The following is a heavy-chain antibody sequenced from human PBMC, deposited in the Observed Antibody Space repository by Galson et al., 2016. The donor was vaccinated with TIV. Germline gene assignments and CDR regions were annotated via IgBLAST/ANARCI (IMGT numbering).Heavy chain of an antibody. Sequence: VKVSCKASGYSFTNYGIAWVRQAPGQGLEWMGGFDPEVSKTVYAQMLQGRVTMAADTSRNTAYMELGSLRFEDTAVYYCATVAWFPGLSLDNWGQGTLVTVSS. D-gene: IGHD2/OR15-2a*01. J-gene: IGHJ4*02. CDR1: GYSFTNYG. CDR2: FDPEVSKT. V-gene: IGHV1-24*01. CDR3: ATVAWFPGLSLDN.